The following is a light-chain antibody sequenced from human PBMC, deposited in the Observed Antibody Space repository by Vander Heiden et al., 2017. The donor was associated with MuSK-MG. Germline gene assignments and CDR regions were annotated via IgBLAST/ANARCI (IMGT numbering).Light chain of an antibody. J-gene: IGKJ3*01. V-gene: IGKV3-20*01. CDR3: QQDGSSPFT. CDR1: QNVNSNY. CDR2: GAS. Sequence: EIVLTQSPGTLSLSPGERATLSCRASQNVNSNYLVWYQQKPGQAPRVLIYGASNSATAIPDRFSGSGSGTDFTLTIIRLEPEDFAVYYCQQDGSSPFTFGHGTKVDVK.